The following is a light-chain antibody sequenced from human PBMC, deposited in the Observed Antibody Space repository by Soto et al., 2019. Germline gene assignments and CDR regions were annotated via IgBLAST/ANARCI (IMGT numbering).Light chain of an antibody. CDR2: LGS. CDR1: QSLLHSNGYNY. Sequence: DIVMTQSPRSLHVTPGEPASISCRSTQSLLHSNGYNYLDWYLQKPGQSPQLLIYLGSNRASGVPDRFSGSGSGTYFPLEISRVEAEDVGIYYCMQSLQSPPWTFGQGTRVEIK. J-gene: IGKJ1*01. V-gene: IGKV2-28*01. CDR3: MQSLQSPPWT.